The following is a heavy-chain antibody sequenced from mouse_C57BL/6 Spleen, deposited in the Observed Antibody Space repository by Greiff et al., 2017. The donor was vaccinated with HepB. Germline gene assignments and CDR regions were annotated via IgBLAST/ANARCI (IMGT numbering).Heavy chain of an antibody. D-gene: IGHD1-1*01. V-gene: IGHV1-69*01. Sequence: VQLQQPGAELVMPGASVKLSCKASGYTFTSYWMHWVKQRPGQGLEWIGEIDPSDSYTNYNQKLKGKSTLTVDKSSSTAYMQLSSLTSEDSAVYYCARRTTVVARYFDVWGTGTTVTVSS. CDR3: ARRTTVVARYFDV. CDR2: IDPSDSYT. CDR1: GYTFTSYW. J-gene: IGHJ1*03.